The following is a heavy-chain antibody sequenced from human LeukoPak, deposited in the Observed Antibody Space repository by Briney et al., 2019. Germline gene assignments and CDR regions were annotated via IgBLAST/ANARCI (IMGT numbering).Heavy chain of an antibody. Sequence: SETLSLTCTVSGGSIDSYYWSWIRQPPGKGLEWIGYIYYSGSTEYNPSLKSRVTISVDTSKNQFSLKMSSVTAADTAVYYCARARDGHINNWFDPWGQGTLVTVSS. D-gene: IGHD5-24*01. CDR3: ARARDGHINNWFDP. V-gene: IGHV4-59*01. CDR1: GGSIDSYY. CDR2: IYYSGST. J-gene: IGHJ5*02.